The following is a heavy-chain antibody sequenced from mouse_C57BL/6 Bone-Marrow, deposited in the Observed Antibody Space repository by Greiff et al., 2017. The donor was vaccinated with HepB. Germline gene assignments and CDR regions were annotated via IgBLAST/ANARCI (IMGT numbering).Heavy chain of an antibody. CDR3: ANYYGSSYYFDY. CDR1: GYSITSGYY. CDR2: ISYDGSN. J-gene: IGHJ2*01. D-gene: IGHD1-1*01. V-gene: IGHV3-6*01. Sequence: EVKLMESGPGLVKPSQSLSLTCSVTGYSITSGYYWNWIRQFPGNKLEWMGYISYDGSNNYNPSLKNRISITRDTSKNQFFLKLNSVTTEDTATYYCANYYGSSYYFDYWGQGTTLTVSS.